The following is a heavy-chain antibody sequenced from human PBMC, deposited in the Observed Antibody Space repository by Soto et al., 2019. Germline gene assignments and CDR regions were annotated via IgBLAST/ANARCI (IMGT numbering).Heavy chain of an antibody. CDR2: INAGNGNT. J-gene: IGHJ5*02. V-gene: IGHV1-3*01. CDR3: ARVMGYCTNGVCYISDNWFDP. D-gene: IGHD2-8*01. CDR1: GYTFTSYA. Sequence: GASVKVSCKASGYTFTSYAMHWVRQAPGQRLEWMGRINAGNGNTKYSQKFQGRVTITRDTSASTAYMELSSLRSEDTAVYYCARVMGYCTNGVCYISDNWFDPWGQGTLVTVS.